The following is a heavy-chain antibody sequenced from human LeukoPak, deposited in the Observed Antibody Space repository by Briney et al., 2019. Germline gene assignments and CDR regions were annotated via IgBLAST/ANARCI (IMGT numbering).Heavy chain of an antibody. CDR3: ARGLEWLTRRHTWFDP. CDR1: GYTFTGYY. D-gene: IGHD3-3*01. CDR2: INPNSGGT. V-gene: IGHV1-2*02. J-gene: IGHJ5*02. Sequence: ASVKVSCKASGYTFTGYYMHWVRQAPGQGLEWMGWINPNSGGTNYAQKFQDRVTMTTDTSTSTAYMELRSLRSDDTAVYYCARGLEWLTRRHTWFDPWGQGTLVTVSS.